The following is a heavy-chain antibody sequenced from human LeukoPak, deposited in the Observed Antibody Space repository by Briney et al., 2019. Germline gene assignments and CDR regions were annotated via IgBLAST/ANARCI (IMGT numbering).Heavy chain of an antibody. CDR3: ARTLVSQLTDY. V-gene: IGHV4-31*03. J-gene: IGHJ4*02. CDR1: GGSISSGGYY. CDR2: IYYSGST. D-gene: IGHD3-9*01. Sequence: SETLSLTCTVSGGSISSGGYYWSWIRQHPGKGLEWIGYIYYSGSTYYNPSLKSRVTISVDTSKNQFSLKLSSVTAADTAVYYCARTLVSQLTDYWGQGTLATVSS.